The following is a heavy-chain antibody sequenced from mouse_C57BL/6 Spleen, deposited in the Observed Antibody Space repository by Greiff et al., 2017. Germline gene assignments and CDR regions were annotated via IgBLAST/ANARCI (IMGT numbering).Heavy chain of an antibody. V-gene: IGHV1-81*01. CDR1: GYTFTSYG. Sequence: VKLMESGAELARPGASVKLSCKASGYTFTSYGISWVKQRTGQGLEWIGELYPRSGNTYYNEKFQGKATLTADKSSSTAYLELRSLTSEDSAVYFCARYDGYQSPYFDYWGQGTTLTVSS. CDR2: LYPRSGNT. J-gene: IGHJ2*01. D-gene: IGHD2-3*01. CDR3: ARYDGYQSPYFDY.